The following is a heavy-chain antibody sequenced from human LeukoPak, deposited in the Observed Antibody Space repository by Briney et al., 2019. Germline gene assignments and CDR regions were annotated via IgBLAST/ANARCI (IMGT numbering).Heavy chain of an antibody. D-gene: IGHD5-18*01. Sequence: SVKVSCKASGGTFSSYAISWVRQAPGQGLEWMGGIIPIFGTANYAQKFQGRVTITTDESTSTAYMELSGLRSEDTAVYYCARTDTAMAAYYYYYMDVWGKGTTVTVSS. CDR1: GGTFSSYA. CDR3: ARTDTAMAAYYYYYMDV. CDR2: IIPIFGTA. V-gene: IGHV1-69*05. J-gene: IGHJ6*03.